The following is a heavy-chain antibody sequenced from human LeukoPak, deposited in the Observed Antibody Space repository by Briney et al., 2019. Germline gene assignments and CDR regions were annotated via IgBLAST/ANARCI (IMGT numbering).Heavy chain of an antibody. Sequence: SETLSLTCAVYGGSFSGYYWSWIRQPPGKGLEWIGEINHSGSTNYNPSLKSRVTISVDRSKNQFSLKLSSVTAADTAVYYCARAPYYYDSSGYYYDAFDIWGQGTMVTVSS. CDR1: GGSFSGYY. CDR3: ARAPYYYDSSGYYYDAFDI. D-gene: IGHD3-22*01. CDR2: INHSGST. V-gene: IGHV4-34*01. J-gene: IGHJ3*02.